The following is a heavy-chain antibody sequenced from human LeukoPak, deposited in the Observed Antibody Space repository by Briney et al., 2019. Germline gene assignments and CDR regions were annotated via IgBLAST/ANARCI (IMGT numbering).Heavy chain of an antibody. D-gene: IGHD3-22*01. CDR1: GYTFTSYG. J-gene: IGHJ6*02. V-gene: IGHV1-18*01. Sequence: ASVKVSWKASGYTFTSYGISWVRQAPGQGLEWMGWISAYNGNTNYAQKLQGRVTMTTDTSTSTAYMELRSLRSDDTAVYYCARDSSGYYWTYYYYVMDVWGQGTTVTVSS. CDR2: ISAYNGNT. CDR3: ARDSSGYYWTYYYYVMDV.